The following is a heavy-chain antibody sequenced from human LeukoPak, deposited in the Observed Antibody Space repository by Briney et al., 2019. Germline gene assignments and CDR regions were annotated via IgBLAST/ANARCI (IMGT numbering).Heavy chain of an antibody. V-gene: IGHV1-2*02. Sequence: RASVKVSCKASGYTFTGYYMHWVRQAPGQGLEWMGWINPNSGGTNYAQKFQGRVTMTRDTSISTAYMELSRLRSEDTAVYYCARVSEETGSDYWGQGTLVTVSS. D-gene: IGHD3-10*01. CDR1: GYTFTGYY. CDR2: INPNSGGT. CDR3: ARVSEETGSDY. J-gene: IGHJ4*02.